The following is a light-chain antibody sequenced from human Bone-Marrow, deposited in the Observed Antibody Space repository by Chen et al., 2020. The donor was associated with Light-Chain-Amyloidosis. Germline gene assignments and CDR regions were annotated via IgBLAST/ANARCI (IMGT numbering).Light chain of an antibody. J-gene: IGKJ4*01. CDR1: QTISSNY. V-gene: IGKV3-20*01. Sequence: EFVLTQSLGTLSLSSGEGANISCRASQTISSNYLTWYQQKFGQATRLLIYGSSSRATGIPDRFTGSGSGTDFTLTINRLKPEDFAMYYCQQYGTSPLTFGGGTKVEIK. CDR3: QQYGTSPLT. CDR2: GSS.